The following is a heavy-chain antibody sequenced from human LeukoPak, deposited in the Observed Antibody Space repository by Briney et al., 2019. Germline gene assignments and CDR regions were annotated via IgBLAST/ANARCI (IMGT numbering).Heavy chain of an antibody. J-gene: IGHJ4*02. Sequence: SETLSLTCTVSGGSISSYYWSWIRQPAGKGLEWIGSIYYSGSTYYNPSLKSRVTISVDTSKNQFSLKLSSVTAADTAVYYCARDLVVTFRGVTSMGSYFDYWGQGTLVTVSS. CDR1: GGSISSYY. CDR2: IYYSGST. V-gene: IGHV4-4*07. D-gene: IGHD3-16*01. CDR3: ARDLVVTFRGVTSMGSYFDY.